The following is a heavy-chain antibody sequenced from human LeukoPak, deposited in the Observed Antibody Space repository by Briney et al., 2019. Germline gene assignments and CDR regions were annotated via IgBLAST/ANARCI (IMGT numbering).Heavy chain of an antibody. D-gene: IGHD5-18*01. CDR3: ARSGYSYGLVDY. CDR1: GGSLSSDY. V-gene: IGHV4-59*01. CDR2: IYYSGDT. Sequence: SETLSLTCTVSGGSLSSDYWSWLRQPPGKGLEWIGYIYYSGDTNYNPSLKSRVTISVDTCKNKFSLKLGSVTAADTAVYYCARSGYSYGLVDYWGQGTLVTVSS. J-gene: IGHJ4*02.